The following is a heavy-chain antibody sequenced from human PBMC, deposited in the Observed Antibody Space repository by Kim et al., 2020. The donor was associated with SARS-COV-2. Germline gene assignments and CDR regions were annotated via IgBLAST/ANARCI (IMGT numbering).Heavy chain of an antibody. CDR3: ARGPNEWTSEFDY. Sequence: ASVKVSCKASGYTFTSYDINWVRQATGQGLEWMAWMNFNSGNTGYAQKFQGRVTLTRDTSITTAYMELSSLTSEDTAVYYCARGPNEWTSEFDYWGQGTLVTVSS. CDR2: MNFNSGNT. CDR1: GYTFTSYD. V-gene: IGHV1-8*01. D-gene: IGHD3-3*01. J-gene: IGHJ4*02.